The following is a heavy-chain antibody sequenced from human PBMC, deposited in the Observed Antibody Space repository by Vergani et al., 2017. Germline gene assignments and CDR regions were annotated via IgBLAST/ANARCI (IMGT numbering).Heavy chain of an antibody. CDR1: GATFRSYT. Sequence: QVQLVQSGAEVKKPGSSVKVSCKASGATFRSYTISWVRQAPGQGLEWMGRIIPILGIAKSAQKFQGRVTITADKSTSTAYMELSSLRSEDTAVYFCARDLAAAGLYYYYGMDVWGQGTTVTVSS. CDR2: IIPILGIA. CDR3: ARDLAAAGLYYYYGMDV. D-gene: IGHD6-13*01. V-gene: IGHV1-69*08. J-gene: IGHJ6*02.